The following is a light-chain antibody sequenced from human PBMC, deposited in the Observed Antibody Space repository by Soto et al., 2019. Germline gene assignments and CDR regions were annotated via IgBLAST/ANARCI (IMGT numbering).Light chain of an antibody. CDR3: QRYNSYPWT. Sequence: DIQMTQSPSTLSASVGDRVTITCRASQDINKWLAWYQQKPGQAPKLLISKASNLESGVPSRFSGSGSGPEYTLTISSLQPEDFATYYCQRYNSYPWTFGQGTKVDIK. CDR2: KAS. V-gene: IGKV1-5*03. CDR1: QDINKW. J-gene: IGKJ1*01.